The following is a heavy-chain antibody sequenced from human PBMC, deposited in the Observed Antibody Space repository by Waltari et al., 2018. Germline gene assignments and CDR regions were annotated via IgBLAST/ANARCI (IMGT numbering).Heavy chain of an antibody. V-gene: IGHV1-2*02. CDR3: AGSPDILTGSAGHDAFDI. CDR2: INPNSGGT. J-gene: IGHJ3*02. D-gene: IGHD3-9*01. CDR1: GYTFTGYY. Sequence: QVQLVQSGAEVKKPGASVKVSCKASGYTFTGYYMHWVRQAPGQGLEWMGWINPNSGGTNYAQKFQGRVTMTRDTSISTAYMELSRLRSDDTAVYYCAGSPDILTGSAGHDAFDIWGQGTMVTVSS.